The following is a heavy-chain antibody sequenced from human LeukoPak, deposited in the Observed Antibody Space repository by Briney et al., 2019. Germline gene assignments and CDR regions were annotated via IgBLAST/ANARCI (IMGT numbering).Heavy chain of an antibody. Sequence: GGSLRLSCAASGFTFSSYAMSWVRQAPGKGLEWVSSISSSSSSYIYYADSVKGRFTISRDNAKNSLYLQMNSLRAEDTAVYYCARSAEDSSGYYFDYWGQGTLVTVSS. V-gene: IGHV3-21*01. D-gene: IGHD3-22*01. CDR2: ISSSSSSYI. CDR1: GFTFSSYA. CDR3: ARSAEDSSGYYFDY. J-gene: IGHJ4*02.